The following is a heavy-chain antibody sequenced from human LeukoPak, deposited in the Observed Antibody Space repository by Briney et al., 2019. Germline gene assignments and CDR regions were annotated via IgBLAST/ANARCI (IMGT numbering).Heavy chain of an antibody. J-gene: IGHJ2*01. CDR2: YSGGGGTT. Sequence: GGSLRLSCAASGSNFSGYEMNWVRQAPGKGLEWVSAYSGGGGTTYYADSVKGRFTSSSDNSKTTLFQQMNSLAAETTILYYCGKWWYFDVWGRGTLVTVSS. CDR3: GKWWYFDV. CDR1: GSNFSGYE. V-gene: IGHV3-23*01.